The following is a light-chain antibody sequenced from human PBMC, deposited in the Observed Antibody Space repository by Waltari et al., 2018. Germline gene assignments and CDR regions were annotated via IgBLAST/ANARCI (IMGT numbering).Light chain of an antibody. CDR3: YQHSSGYT. CDR1: QSVSSY. Sequence: VILTQSPATLSLSPGERATLSCRASQSVSSYLAWYQQKPGQAPRLLIYGASSRATGIPDRFSGSGSGTDFTLTISSPEPEDVGVYHCYQHSSGYTFGQGTKVEIK. J-gene: IGKJ1*01. CDR2: GAS. V-gene: IGKV3-11*01.